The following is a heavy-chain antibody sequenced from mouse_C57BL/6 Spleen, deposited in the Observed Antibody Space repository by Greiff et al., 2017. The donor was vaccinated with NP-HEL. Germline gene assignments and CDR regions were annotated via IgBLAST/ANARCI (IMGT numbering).Heavy chain of an antibody. V-gene: IGHV3-6*01. Sequence: EVHLVESGPGLVKPSQSLSLTCSVTGYSITSGYYWNWIRQFPGNKLEWMGYISYDGSNNYNPSLKNRISITRDTSKNQFFLKLNSVTTEDTATYYCARVGSDYGSMDYWGQGTSGTVSS. J-gene: IGHJ4*01. CDR1: GYSITSGYY. CDR3: ARVGSDYGSMDY. CDR2: ISYDGSN. D-gene: IGHD2-4*01.